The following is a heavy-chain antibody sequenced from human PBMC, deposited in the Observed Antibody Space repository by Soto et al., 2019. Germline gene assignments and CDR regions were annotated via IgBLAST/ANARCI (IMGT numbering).Heavy chain of an antibody. CDR3: ARRLELLGGEFDP. D-gene: IGHD1-7*01. CDR2: INPNTGGT. V-gene: IGHV1-2*02. CDR1: GYIFTSYN. J-gene: IGHJ5*02. Sequence: ASVKGSCTASGYIFTSYNVHWVRQVPGQGLEWMGWINPNTGGTNYAQRFEGRVTMTRDTSISTAYMELSRLTSDDTAVYYCARRLELLGGEFDPWGQGTLVTVSS.